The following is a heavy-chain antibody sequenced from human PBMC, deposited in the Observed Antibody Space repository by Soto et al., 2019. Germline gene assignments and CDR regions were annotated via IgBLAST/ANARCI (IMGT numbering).Heavy chain of an antibody. J-gene: IGHJ4*02. CDR1: GGSVNSGNYY. D-gene: IGHD5-18*01. Sequence: QVQLQESGPGLVKPSETLSLTCTVSGGSVNSGNYYWSWIRQPPGKGLEWIGYIGNSGSTNYNPSLKSRLSMSVDTSKNQFSLKLRSVTAADTAMYYCAGGIHSYGHYWGQGTLVTVSS. CDR2: IGNSGST. V-gene: IGHV4-61*01. CDR3: AGGIHSYGHY.